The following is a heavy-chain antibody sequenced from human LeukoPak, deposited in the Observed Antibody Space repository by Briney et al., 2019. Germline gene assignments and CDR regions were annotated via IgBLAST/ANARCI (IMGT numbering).Heavy chain of an antibody. CDR2: ISSSSSTI. V-gene: IGHV3-48*01. CDR1: GFTFSSYS. D-gene: IGHD1-26*01. Sequence: PGGSLRLSCADSGFTFSSYSMNWVRQAPGKGLEWVSYISSSSSTIYYAESVKGRFTISRDNAKNSLYLQMNSLRAEDTAIYYCARDNSVGDNAWWFDPWGQGTLVTVSS. J-gene: IGHJ5*02. CDR3: ARDNSVGDNAWWFDP.